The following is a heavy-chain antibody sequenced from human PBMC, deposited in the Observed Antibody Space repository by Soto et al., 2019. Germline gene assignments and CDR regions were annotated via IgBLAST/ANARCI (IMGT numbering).Heavy chain of an antibody. D-gene: IGHD3-22*01. Sequence: PWLSLRVCWAAAGLNCIDYGSHWVRQTTGKGLEWVAVIWYDGSNKYYADSVKGRFTISRDNSKNTLYLQMNSLRAEDTAVYYCARDSGPDHSSPTYRVHRTLVIVSS. CDR1: GLNCIDYG. J-gene: IGHJ4*01. CDR2: IWYDGSNK. V-gene: IGHV3-33*08. CDR3: ARDSGPDHSSPTY.